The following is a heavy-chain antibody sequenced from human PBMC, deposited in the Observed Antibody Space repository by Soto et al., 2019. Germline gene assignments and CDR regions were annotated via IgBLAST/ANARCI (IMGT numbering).Heavy chain of an antibody. J-gene: IGHJ5*02. CDR2: ISGYNGNT. D-gene: IGHD3-22*01. Sequence: QVQLVQSGAEVKKPGASVKVSCKASNYTFNMYGISWVRQAPGQGLEWMGWISGYNGNTEYERKFQGRVTMTTDTSTSTAYMELRSLRADDTAVYYCARVVYYDSSGYYYPWGQGTLVTVSS. V-gene: IGHV1-18*01. CDR1: NYTFNMYG. CDR3: ARVVYYDSSGYYYP.